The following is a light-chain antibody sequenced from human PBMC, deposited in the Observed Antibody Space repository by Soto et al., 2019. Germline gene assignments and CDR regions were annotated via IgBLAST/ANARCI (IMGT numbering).Light chain of an antibody. CDR3: SSYTSSSTVV. CDR2: DVS. V-gene: IGLV2-14*01. J-gene: IGLJ2*01. Sequence: QSVLTQPASVSASPGQSITISCTGTSSDVGGYNYVSWYQQHPGKAPKLMIYDVSNRPSGVSNRFSGSKSGNTASLTISGLQAEDEADYYCSSYTSSSTVVFGGGTQLTVL. CDR1: SSDVGGYNY.